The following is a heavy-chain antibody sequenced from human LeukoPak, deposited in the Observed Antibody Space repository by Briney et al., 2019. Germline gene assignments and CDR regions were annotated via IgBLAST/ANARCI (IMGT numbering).Heavy chain of an antibody. V-gene: IGHV3-7*04. CDR1: GFTFSSYW. Sequence: GGSLRLSCAASGFTFSSYWMTWVRQAPGKGLEWVANIKQDGSEKYYVDSVKGRFTISRDNAKNSLYLQMNSLRAEDTAVYYCARAPRKRITMIVVVTDAFDIWGQGTMVTVSS. CDR2: IKQDGSEK. D-gene: IGHD3-22*01. CDR3: ARAPRKRITMIVVVTDAFDI. J-gene: IGHJ3*02.